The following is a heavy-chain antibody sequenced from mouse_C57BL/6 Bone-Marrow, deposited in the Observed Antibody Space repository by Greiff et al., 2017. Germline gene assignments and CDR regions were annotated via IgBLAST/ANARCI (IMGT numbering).Heavy chain of an antibody. V-gene: IGHV5-4*01. J-gene: IGHJ2*01. CDR2: ISAGGSYT. Sequence: EVQRVESGGGLVKPGGSLKLSCAASGFTFSSYAMPWVRQTPEQRLEWVATISAGGSYTYYPDKVKGRFTISRDNAKNNLYLQMSHLKSEDTAMYYCARSGRGYFDYWDQGTALTVSS. CDR1: GFTFSSYA. D-gene: IGHD1-1*01. CDR3: ARSGRGYFDY.